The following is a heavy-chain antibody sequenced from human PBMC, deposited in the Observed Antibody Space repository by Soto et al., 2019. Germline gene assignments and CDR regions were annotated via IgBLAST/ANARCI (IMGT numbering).Heavy chain of an antibody. CDR3: AKESLPEHYGDTLFDY. J-gene: IGHJ4*02. Sequence: DVQLLESGGALVRPGGSLRLSCAASGFSFNNYALSWVRQAPGKGLEWVSTFSAGGRAYYAASVQGRFTIARDSSQDTVHLQISDLRPEDTAVYYRAKESLPEHYGDTLFDYWGQGTRVTVSS. CDR1: GFSFNNYA. D-gene: IGHD4-17*01. CDR2: FSAGGRA. V-gene: IGHV3-23*01.